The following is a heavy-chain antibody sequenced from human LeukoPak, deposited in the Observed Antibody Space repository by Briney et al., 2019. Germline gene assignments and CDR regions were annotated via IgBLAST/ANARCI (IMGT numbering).Heavy chain of an antibody. CDR2: INHSGST. J-gene: IGHJ6*02. Sequence: SETLSLTCAVYGGSFSGYYWSWIRQPPGKGLEWIGEINHSGSTNYNPSLKSRVTISVDKSKNQFSLKLSSVTAADTAVYYCARDGQQLDFLDGMDVWGQGTTVTVSS. CDR1: GGSFSGYY. D-gene: IGHD6-13*01. V-gene: IGHV4-34*01. CDR3: ARDGQQLDFLDGMDV.